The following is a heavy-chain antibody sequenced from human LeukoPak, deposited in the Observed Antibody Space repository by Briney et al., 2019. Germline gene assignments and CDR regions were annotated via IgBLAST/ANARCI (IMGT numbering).Heavy chain of an antibody. D-gene: IGHD6-13*01. CDR1: GFTVSSYA. Sequence: GGSLRLSCAASGFTVSSYAMTWVRQAPGQGLEWVSSFTSMSRTIYYADSVKGRFTISRDDAKKSLYLQMNSLRVEDTAIYYCARQSSGIAATDKIDYWGQGTLVTVSS. CDR2: FTSMSRTI. J-gene: IGHJ4*02. CDR3: ARQSSGIAATDKIDY. V-gene: IGHV3-21*01.